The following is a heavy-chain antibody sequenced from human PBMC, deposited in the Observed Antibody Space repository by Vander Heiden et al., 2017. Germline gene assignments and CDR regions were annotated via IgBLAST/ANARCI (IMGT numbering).Heavy chain of an antibody. CDR1: GSTFTSYD. J-gene: IGHJ6*02. D-gene: IGHD2-15*01. CDR3: ARVVGEYYYYYGMDV. V-gene: IGHV1-8*01. Sequence: QVQLVQSGAEVKKPGASVKVSCKASGSTFTSYDIHWVRQATGQGLEWMGWMNPNSGNTGYAQKFQGRVTMTRNTSISTAYMELSSLRSEDTAVYYCARVVGEYYYYYGMDVWGQGTTVTVSS. CDR2: MNPNSGNT.